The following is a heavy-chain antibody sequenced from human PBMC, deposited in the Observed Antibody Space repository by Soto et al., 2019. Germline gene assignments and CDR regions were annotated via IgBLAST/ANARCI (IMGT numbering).Heavy chain of an antibody. D-gene: IGHD2-2*01. J-gene: IGHJ5*02. CDR1: GGSISSGDYY. CDR2: IYYSGGST. Sequence: SETLSLTCAVSGGSISSGDYYWSWIRQPPGKGLEWIGYIYYSGGSTYYSPSLRSRVAISMDTSKNQFSLILSAVTAADTAVYYCARAVYCRSASCSNWFDTWGQGTLVTVSS. CDR3: ARAVYCRSASCSNWFDT. V-gene: IGHV4-30-4*01.